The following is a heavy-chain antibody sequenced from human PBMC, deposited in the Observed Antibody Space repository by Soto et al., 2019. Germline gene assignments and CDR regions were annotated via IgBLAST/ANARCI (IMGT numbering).Heavy chain of an antibody. CDR2: TYYRSKWYN. Sequence: SQTLSLTCAISGDSVSSNSAAWNWIRQSPSRGLEWLGRTYYRSKWYNDYAVSVKSRITINPDTSKNQFSLQLNSVTPEDTAVYYCARDLLRSNFFLRFNKNCWWFDPWGQGTLVTVSS. J-gene: IGHJ5*02. D-gene: IGHD3-3*01. V-gene: IGHV6-1*01. CDR1: GDSVSSNSAA. CDR3: ARDLLRSNFFLRFNKNCWWFDP.